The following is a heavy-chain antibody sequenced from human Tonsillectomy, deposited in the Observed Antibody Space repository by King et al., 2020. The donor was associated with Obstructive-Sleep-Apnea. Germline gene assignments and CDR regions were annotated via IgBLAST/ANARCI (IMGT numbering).Heavy chain of an antibody. CDR1: GFSLSTSGVG. J-gene: IGHJ4*02. CDR2: IYWDDDK. Sequence: TLKESGPTLVKPTQTLTLTCTFSGFSLSTSGVGVGWIRQPPGKALEWLALIYWDDDKRYIPSLKNRLTITKDTSKNQMVLTMAKMDPVDTATYYCAHRGHIVGATNGYYFDYWGQGTLVTVSS. D-gene: IGHD1-26*01. CDR3: AHRGHIVGATNGYYFDY. V-gene: IGHV2-5*02.